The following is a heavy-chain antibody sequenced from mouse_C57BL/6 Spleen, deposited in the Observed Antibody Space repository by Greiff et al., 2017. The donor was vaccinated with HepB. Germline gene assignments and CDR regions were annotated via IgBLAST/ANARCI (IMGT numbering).Heavy chain of an antibody. CDR1: GFPFSSYA. Sequence: EVKVEESGGGLVKPGGSLKLSCAASGFPFSSYAMSWVRQTPEKRLEWVATISDGGSYTYYPDNVKGRITISRDNAKNNLYLQMSHLKSADTAMYYCARERGNYYGRSPAWFAYWGQGTLVTVSA. CDR3: ARERGNYYGRSPAWFAY. D-gene: IGHD1-1*01. V-gene: IGHV5-4*01. J-gene: IGHJ3*01. CDR2: ISDGGSYT.